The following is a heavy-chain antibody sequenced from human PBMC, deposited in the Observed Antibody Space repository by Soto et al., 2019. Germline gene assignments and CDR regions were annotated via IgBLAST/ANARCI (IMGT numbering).Heavy chain of an antibody. J-gene: IGHJ6*02. V-gene: IGHV1-69*01. D-gene: IGHD3-10*01. CDR2: IIPMFGTA. Sequence: QVQLVQSGDEVKKPGSSVKVSCKASGGTFSSYAISWVRQAPGQGLEWMGGIIPMFGTANYAQKFQGRDTITADESTSPGDMELSSLRSEDTAVYYCASTLVSTVEYYSCGMDVWGQGTTVTVSS. CDR1: GGTFSSYA. CDR3: ASTLVSTVEYYSCGMDV.